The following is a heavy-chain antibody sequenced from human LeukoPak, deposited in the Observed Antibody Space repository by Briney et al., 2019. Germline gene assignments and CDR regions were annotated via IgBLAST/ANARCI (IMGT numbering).Heavy chain of an antibody. J-gene: IGHJ4*02. V-gene: IGHV1-18*01. Sequence: ASVKVSCKASGYTFTSYGISWVRQAPGQGLEWMGWISAYNGNTNYAQKLQGRVTMTTDTSTSTAYMELRSLRSHDTAVYYCARAPDYYDSSGYFSSENRRFDYWGQGTLVTVSS. CDR2: ISAYNGNT. CDR1: GYTFTSYG. D-gene: IGHD3-22*01. CDR3: ARAPDYYDSSGYFSSENRRFDY.